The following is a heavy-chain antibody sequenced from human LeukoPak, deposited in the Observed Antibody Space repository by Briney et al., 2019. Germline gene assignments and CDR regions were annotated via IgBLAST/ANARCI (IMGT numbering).Heavy chain of an antibody. CDR3: ARSYGSGSYYFDY. CDR1: GYSIISGYY. D-gene: IGHD3-10*01. V-gene: IGHV4-38-2*02. Sequence: SETLSLTCTVSGYSIISGYYWGWIRQPPGKGLEWIGYIYYSGSTNYNPSLKSRVTISVDTSKNQFSLKLSSVTAADTAVYYCARSYGSGSYYFDYWGQGTLVTVSS. CDR2: IYYSGST. J-gene: IGHJ4*02.